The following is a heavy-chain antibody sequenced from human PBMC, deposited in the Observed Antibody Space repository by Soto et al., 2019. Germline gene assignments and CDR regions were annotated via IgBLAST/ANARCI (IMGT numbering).Heavy chain of an antibody. J-gene: IGHJ4*02. CDR2: VYNSGSA. CDR1: GGSISSNY. Sequence: SETLSLTCTVSGGSISSNYWTWIRQPPGKGLEWIGYVYNSGSANYNPSLKSRVTISEDTSKSQFSLKVNSMTAADTAVYYCARYRREAVAGYTLDNWGQGILVTVS. CDR3: ARYRREAVAGYTLDN. D-gene: IGHD6-13*01. V-gene: IGHV4-59*01.